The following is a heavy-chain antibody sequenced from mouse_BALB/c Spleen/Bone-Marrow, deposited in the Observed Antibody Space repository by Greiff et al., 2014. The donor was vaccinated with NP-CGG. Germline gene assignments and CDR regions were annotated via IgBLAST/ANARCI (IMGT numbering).Heavy chain of an antibody. V-gene: IGHV1S16*01. D-gene: IGHD2-1*01. CDR1: GYTFTIYD. CDR3: TRGGCGNGFDY. J-gene: IGHJ2*01. Sequence: QVQLQQSGAELVNLGASVKLSCKASGYTFTIYDLYWVKQRPGQGLEWIGDINPSNGATNFNERFKSKATLTIDKSSSTAYMQLSSLTSEDSAVYYCTRGGCGNGFDYWGQGTALTVSS. CDR2: INPSNGAT.